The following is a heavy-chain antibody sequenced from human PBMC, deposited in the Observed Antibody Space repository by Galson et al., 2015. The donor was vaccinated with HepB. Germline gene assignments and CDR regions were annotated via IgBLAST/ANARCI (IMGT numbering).Heavy chain of an antibody. J-gene: IGHJ4*02. CDR3: AARGHRGYAKIFDY. Sequence: SVKVSCKASGFTFTSSAMQWVRQARGQRLEWIGWTVVGSGNTNYAQKFQERVTITRDMSTSTAYMELSSLRSEDTAVYYCAARGHRGYAKIFDYWGQGTLVTVSS. CDR2: TVVGSGNT. V-gene: IGHV1-58*02. D-gene: IGHD5-12*01. CDR1: GFTFTSSA.